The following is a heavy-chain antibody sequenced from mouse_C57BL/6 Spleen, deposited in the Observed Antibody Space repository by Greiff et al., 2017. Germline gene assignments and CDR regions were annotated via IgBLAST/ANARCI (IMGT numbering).Heavy chain of an antibody. CDR2: IHPNSGST. J-gene: IGHJ3*01. CDR1: GYTFTSYW. D-gene: IGHD4-1*01. CDR3: ARGELTGAWFAY. V-gene: IGHV1-64*01. Sequence: QVQLQQPGAELVKPGASVKLSCKASGYTFTSYWMHWVKQRPGQGLEWIGMIHPNSGSTNYNEKFKSKATLTVDKSSSTAYMQLSSLTSEDSAVYYCARGELTGAWFAYWGQGTLVTVSA.